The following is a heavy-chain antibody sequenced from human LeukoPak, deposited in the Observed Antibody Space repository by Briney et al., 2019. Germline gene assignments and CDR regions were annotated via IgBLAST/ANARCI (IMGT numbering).Heavy chain of an antibody. D-gene: IGHD6-19*01. CDR3: ARFGSGWHYFDY. CDR1: GYSISSGYY. CDR2: IHSSGNT. Sequence: SETLSLTCTVSGYSISSGYYWGWIRQPPGKRLEWVGSIHSSGNTYYNPTLKSRVTISVDTSKNQFSLNLTSVTAADAAVYYCARFGSGWHYFDYWGQGTLVTVSS. V-gene: IGHV4-38-2*02. J-gene: IGHJ4*02.